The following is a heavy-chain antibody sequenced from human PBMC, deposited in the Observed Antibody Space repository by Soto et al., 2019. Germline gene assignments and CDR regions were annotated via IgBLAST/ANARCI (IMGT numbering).Heavy chain of an antibody. CDR1: GGSFSGYY. CDR2: INHSGST. Sequence: SETLSLTSAVYGGSFSGYYWSWIRQPPGKGLEWIGEINHSGSTNYNPSLKSRVTISVDTSKNQFSLKLSSVTAADTAVYYCARGFHYDSSGYYFDYWGQGALVTVSS. V-gene: IGHV4-34*01. J-gene: IGHJ4*02. D-gene: IGHD3-22*01. CDR3: ARGFHYDSSGYYFDY.